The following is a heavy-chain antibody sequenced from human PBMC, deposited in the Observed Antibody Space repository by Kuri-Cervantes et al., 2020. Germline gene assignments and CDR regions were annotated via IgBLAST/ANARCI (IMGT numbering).Heavy chain of an antibody. CDR3: ARGYYYDSSGYSSYYYYGMDV. Sequence: GESLKISCAASGFTFSNAWMSWVRQAPGKGLEWVGRIKSKTDGGTTDYAAPVKGRFTISRDNSKNTLYLQMNSLRAEDTAVYYCARGYYYDSSGYSSYYYYGMDVWGQGTTVTVSS. CDR1: GFTFSNAW. J-gene: IGHJ6*02. CDR2: IKSKTDGGTT. V-gene: IGHV3-15*01. D-gene: IGHD3-22*01.